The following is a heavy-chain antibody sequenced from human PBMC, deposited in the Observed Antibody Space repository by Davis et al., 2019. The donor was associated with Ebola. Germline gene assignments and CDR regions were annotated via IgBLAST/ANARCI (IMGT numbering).Heavy chain of an antibody. V-gene: IGHV3-11*05. Sequence: GESLKISCAASGFPFYDYYMSWIRQAPGKGLEGVSYITSLSSYIYYADSVKGRSAISRDNSKNTLYLQMNSLRAEDTAVYYCEKVGSFYDSSHYLDYWGQGTLVTVSS. CDR3: EKVGSFYDSSHYLDY. CDR2: ITSLSSYI. CDR1: GFPFYDYY. D-gene: IGHD3-22*01. J-gene: IGHJ4*02.